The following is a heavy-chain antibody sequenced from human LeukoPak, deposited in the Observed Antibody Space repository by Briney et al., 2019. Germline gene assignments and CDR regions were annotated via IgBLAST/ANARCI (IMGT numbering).Heavy chain of an antibody. D-gene: IGHD2/OR15-2a*01. CDR1: GGSIDITNY. CDR2: ISHDGTT. J-gene: IGHJ4*02. V-gene: IGHV4-4*03. Sequence: PPGTLSLTCGVSGGSIDITNYWSWVRQAPGKGLEWIGEISHDGTTNYRPSLRSRVAMSFDRAHNQFSLSLTSVTAADTAVYYCTRENRPFCPFAFWGQGVLVTVSS. CDR3: TRENRPFCPFAF.